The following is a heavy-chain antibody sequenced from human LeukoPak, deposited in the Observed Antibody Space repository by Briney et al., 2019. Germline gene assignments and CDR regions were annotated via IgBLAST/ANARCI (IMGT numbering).Heavy chain of an antibody. CDR1: GFTFSNAW. CDR3: TTETGDYDILTQQKTFDY. CDR2: IKSKTDGGTT. Sequence: GGSLRLSCAASGFTFSNAWMSWVRQAPGKGLEWVGRIKSKTDGGTTDYAAPVKGGFTISRDDSKNTLYLQMNSLKTEDTAVYYCTTETGDYDILTQQKTFDYWGQGTLVTVSS. V-gene: IGHV3-15*01. D-gene: IGHD3-9*01. J-gene: IGHJ4*02.